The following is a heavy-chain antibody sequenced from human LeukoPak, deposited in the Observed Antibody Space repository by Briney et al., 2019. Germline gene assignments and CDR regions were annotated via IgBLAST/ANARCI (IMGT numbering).Heavy chain of an antibody. CDR3: ARTYDFGRGPPGDAFDN. Sequence: GGSLRLSCAASGFTFSSYSINWVRQAPGKGLEWVSYIDARSGIVYYADSVQGRFTISRDDAKDSVFLQMNSLRVDDTAVYYCARTYDFGRGPPGDAFDNWGQGTLVTVSS. CDR1: GFTFSSYS. CDR2: IDARSGIV. V-gene: IGHV3-48*01. D-gene: IGHD3-3*01. J-gene: IGHJ3*02.